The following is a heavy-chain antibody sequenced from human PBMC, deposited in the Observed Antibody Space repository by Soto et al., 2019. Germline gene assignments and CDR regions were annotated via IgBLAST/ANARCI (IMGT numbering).Heavy chain of an antibody. CDR2: FYHTGST. V-gene: IGHV4-38-2*02. D-gene: IGHD7-27*01. Sequence: SETLSLTCTVSDYSISSDYYWGWIRQSPGNGLEWIASFYHTGSTHYNPSLKSRVTISVDTSKSQFSLKLTSVTAADTAVYYCASLGPTIDYWGRGTQVTVSS. CDR3: ASLGPTIDY. CDR1: DYSISSDYY. J-gene: IGHJ4*02.